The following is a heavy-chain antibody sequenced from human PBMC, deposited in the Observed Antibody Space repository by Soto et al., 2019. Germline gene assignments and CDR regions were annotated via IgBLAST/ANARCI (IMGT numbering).Heavy chain of an antibody. D-gene: IGHD2-15*01. CDR3: ARGDGVSFIMVGSTPDMDV. Sequence: GGSLRLSCAASGFTFSSYSMNWVRQAPGKGLEWVSYISSSSSTIYYADSVKGRFTISRDNAKNSLYLQMNSLRDEDTAVYYCARGDGVSFIMVGSTPDMDVWGQGTTVTVSS. V-gene: IGHV3-48*02. CDR2: ISSSSSTI. J-gene: IGHJ6*02. CDR1: GFTFSSYS.